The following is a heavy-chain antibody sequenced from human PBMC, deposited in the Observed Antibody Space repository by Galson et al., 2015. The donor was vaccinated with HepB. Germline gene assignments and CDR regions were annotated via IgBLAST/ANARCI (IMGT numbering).Heavy chain of an antibody. D-gene: IGHD6-19*01. J-gene: IGHJ4*02. CDR1: GFNFRFFA. V-gene: IGHV3-23*01. CDR3: ARDQVTWQWLAD. CDR2: ISGSGRKT. Sequence: SLRLSCAASGFNFRFFAMSWVRQAPGKGLEWVSDISGSGRKTNYADSVKGRFTISRDNAKNSLYLQMNSLRDEDTAVYYCARDQVTWQWLADWGQGTLVTVSS.